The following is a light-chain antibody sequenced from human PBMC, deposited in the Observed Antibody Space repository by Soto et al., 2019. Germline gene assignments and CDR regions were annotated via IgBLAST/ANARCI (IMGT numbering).Light chain of an antibody. V-gene: IGLV2-23*02. Sequence: QSALTQPASVSGSPEQSITISCTGTSSDVGSYNLVSWYQQQPGKATKVMIYEATQRPSGVSNRFSGSKSGNTASLTISGLQGEDEADYYCCSDAGSGTVVFGGGTKLTVL. CDR1: SSDVGSYNL. CDR3: CSDAGSGTVV. J-gene: IGLJ3*02. CDR2: EAT.